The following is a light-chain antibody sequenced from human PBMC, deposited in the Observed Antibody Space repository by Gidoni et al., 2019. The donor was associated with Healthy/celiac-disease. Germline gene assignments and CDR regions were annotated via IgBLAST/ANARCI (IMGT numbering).Light chain of an antibody. CDR2: AAS. CDR1: QSISSY. J-gene: IGKJ4*01. Sequence: DIQMTQSPSSLSASVGDRVTITCRASQSISSYLNWYQQKPGKAPKLLIYAASSLQSGVPSRFSGSGSGTDFTLTISSLQPEDFATYYCQQSYSTPRFGEIITFGGGTKVEIK. V-gene: IGKV1-39*01. CDR3: QQSYSTPRFGEIIT.